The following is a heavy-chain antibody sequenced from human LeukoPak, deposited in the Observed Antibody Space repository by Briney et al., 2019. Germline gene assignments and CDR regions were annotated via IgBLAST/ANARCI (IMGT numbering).Heavy chain of an antibody. CDR3: AREDIVVVVAATPYFDY. CDR1: GGTFSSYA. D-gene: IGHD2-15*01. V-gene: IGHV1-69*04. J-gene: IGHJ4*02. Sequence: ASVKVSCKASGGTFSSYAISWVRQAPGQGLEWMGRIIPILGIANYAQKSQGRVTITADKSTSTAYMELSSLRSEDTAVYYCAREDIVVVVAATPYFDYWGQGTLVTVSS. CDR2: IIPILGIA.